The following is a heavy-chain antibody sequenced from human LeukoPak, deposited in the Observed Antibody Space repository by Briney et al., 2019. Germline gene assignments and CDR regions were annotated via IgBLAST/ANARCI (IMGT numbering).Heavy chain of an antibody. CDR2: ISTYNGNT. V-gene: IGHV1-18*01. J-gene: IGHJ5*02. D-gene: IGHD5-12*01. CDR3: ATEKIGWLDP. Sequence: ASVKVSCKASGHNFSIYGITWVRQAPGQGLEWMGWISTYNGNTDYAQQFRGRISMSADTSTNTAYLELRRLRPDDTAIYYCATEKIGWLDPWGQGTLVTVSS. CDR1: GHNFSIYG.